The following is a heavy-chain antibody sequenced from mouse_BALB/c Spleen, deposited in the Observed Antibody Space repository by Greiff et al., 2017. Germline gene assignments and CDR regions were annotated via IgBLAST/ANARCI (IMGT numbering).Heavy chain of an antibody. V-gene: IGHV14-1*02. CDR2: IDPENGNT. Sequence: EVKLQESGAELVRPGALVKLSCKASGFNIKDYYMHWVKQRPEQGLEWIGWIDPENGNTIYDPKFQGKASITADTSSNTAYLQLSSLTSEDTAVYYCAYIYYAMDYWGQGTSVTVSS. CDR1: GFNIKDYY. J-gene: IGHJ4*01. CDR3: AYIYYAMDY. D-gene: IGHD1-3*01.